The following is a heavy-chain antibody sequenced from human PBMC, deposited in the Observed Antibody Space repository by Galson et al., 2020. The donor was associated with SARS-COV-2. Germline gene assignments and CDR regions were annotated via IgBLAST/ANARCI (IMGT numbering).Heavy chain of an antibody. V-gene: IGHV1-2*04. CDR3: ARDLAYNWTPYYFDY. J-gene: IGHJ4*02. Sequence: ASVKVSCKTSGYTFTHYYIHWVRQAPGQGLEWMGSINPNSGDTNYSQKFQGWFTMTRDTSRSTAYMELSRLKSDDTAVYYCARDLAYNWTPYYFDYWGQGTLVTVSS. CDR1: GYTFTHYY. D-gene: IGHD1-20*01. CDR2: INPNSGDT.